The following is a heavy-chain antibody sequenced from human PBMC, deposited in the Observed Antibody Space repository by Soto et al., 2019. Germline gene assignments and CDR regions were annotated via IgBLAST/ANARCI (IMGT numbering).Heavy chain of an antibody. CDR2: IYHSGST. J-gene: IGHJ6*02. Sequence: QVQLQESGPGLVKPSGTLSLTCAVSGGCISSSNWWSWVRQPPGKGLEWIGEIYHSGSTNYNPSLKSRVTLSVDKSKNQFSLKLSSVTAADTAVYYCARVVGGYYYGMDVWGQGTTVTVSS. CDR3: ARVVGGYYYGMDV. V-gene: IGHV4-4*02. CDR1: GGCISSSNW. D-gene: IGHD2-2*01.